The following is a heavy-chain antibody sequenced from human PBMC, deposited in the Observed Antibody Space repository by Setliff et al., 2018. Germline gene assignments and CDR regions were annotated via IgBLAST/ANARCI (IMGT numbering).Heavy chain of an antibody. CDR1: GGPFSGYY. Sequence: SETLSLTCAVQGGPFSGYYWSWIRQPPGEGLESIGDINHSGGTNYNPSLKSRVTVSIDTSKNHFSLKLSSVTAADTAVYYCARGFLRYDSGTYYTYWGQGTLVTVSS. J-gene: IGHJ4*02. CDR3: ARGFLRYDSGTYYTY. D-gene: IGHD3-10*01. V-gene: IGHV4-34*01. CDR2: INHSGGT.